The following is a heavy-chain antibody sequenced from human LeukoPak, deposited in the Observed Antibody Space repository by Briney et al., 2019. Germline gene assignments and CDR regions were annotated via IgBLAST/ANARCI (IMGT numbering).Heavy chain of an antibody. CDR1: GFIFSDYS. CDR3: ARAIAWGSGSYYKPALNWFDP. Sequence: PGGSLRLSCVVSGFIFSDYSMNWVRQAPGKGLEYIAHISSSSQTIYYADSVKGRFTISRDNAKNSLYLQMNSLRAEDTAVYYCARAIAWGSGSYYKPALNWFDPWGQGTLVTVSS. J-gene: IGHJ5*02. D-gene: IGHD3-10*01. CDR2: ISSSSQTI. V-gene: IGHV3-48*04.